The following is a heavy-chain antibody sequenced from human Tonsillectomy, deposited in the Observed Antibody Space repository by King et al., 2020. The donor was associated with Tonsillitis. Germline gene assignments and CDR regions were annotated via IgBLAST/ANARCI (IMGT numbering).Heavy chain of an antibody. J-gene: IGHJ3*02. CDR2: MYYSGNT. CDR3: ARTPSSVLWGTFDI. V-gene: IGHV4-59*08. Sequence: QLQESGPGLVKPSETLSLNCTVSDGSIRNYYWSWLRQPPGKGLEWIGFMYYSGNTKYNPSLKRRVSISVDTSKNQFSLKLSSVTAADTAVYYCARTPSSVLWGTFDIWGQGAMVTVSS. D-gene: IGHD2-2*01. CDR1: DGSIRNYY.